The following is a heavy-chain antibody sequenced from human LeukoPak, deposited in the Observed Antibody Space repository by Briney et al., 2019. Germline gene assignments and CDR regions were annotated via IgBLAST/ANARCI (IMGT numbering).Heavy chain of an antibody. D-gene: IGHD3-9*01. CDR3: ARRSILRYFDWLLSAAGDYYYYYMDV. CDR2: IYYSGST. V-gene: IGHV4-59*02. CDR1: GGSVSSYY. J-gene: IGHJ6*03. Sequence: SETLSLTCTVSGGSVSSYYWSWIRQPPGKGLGWIGYIYYSGSTNYNPSLKSRVTISVDTSKNQFSLKLSSVTAADTAVYYCARRSILRYFDWLLSAAGDYYYYYMDVWGKGTTVTISS.